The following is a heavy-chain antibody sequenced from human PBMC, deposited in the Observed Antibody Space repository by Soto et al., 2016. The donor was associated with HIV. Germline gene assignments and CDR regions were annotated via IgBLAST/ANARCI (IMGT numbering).Heavy chain of an antibody. CDR1: GGTFRYRYT. V-gene: IGHV1-69*10. CDR3: ATLKGQPPLDY. CDR2: IIPLADIR. D-gene: IGHD6-13*01. J-gene: IGHJ4*02. Sequence: QVQLVQSGAEVKKPGSSVRVSCKAPGGTFRYRYTINWVRQAPGQGLEWMGAIIPLADIRDYAEKFQGRVTITADKSTGTVYMDVNSLRSDDTAMYYCATLKGQPPLDYWGQGTLVTVSS.